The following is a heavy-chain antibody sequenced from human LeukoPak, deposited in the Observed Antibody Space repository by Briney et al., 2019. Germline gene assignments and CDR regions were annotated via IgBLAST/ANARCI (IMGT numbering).Heavy chain of an antibody. V-gene: IGHV3-48*01. J-gene: IGHJ4*02. CDR2: ISSSSSTI. CDR1: GFTFSSYS. CDR3: ASALYSYGSGGADY. D-gene: IGHD5-18*01. Sequence: QPGGSLRLSCAASGFTFSSYSMNWVRQAPGKGLEWVSYISSSSSTIYYADSVKGRFTISRDNAKNSLYLQMNSLRAEVTAVYYCASALYSYGSGGADYWGQGTLVTVSS.